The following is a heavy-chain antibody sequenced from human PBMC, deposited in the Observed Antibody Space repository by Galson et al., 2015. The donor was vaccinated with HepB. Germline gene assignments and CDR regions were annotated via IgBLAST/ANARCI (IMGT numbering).Heavy chain of an antibody. CDR3: ARGHYYDSSGYYPNWFDP. CDR2: IKQDGSEK. Sequence: SLRLSCAASGFTFGSYWMSWVRQAPGKGLEWVANIKQDGSEKYYVDSVKGRFTISRDNAKNSLYLQMNSLRAEDTAVYYCARGHYYDSSGYYPNWFDPWGQGTLVTVSS. CDR1: GFTFGSYW. V-gene: IGHV3-7*03. J-gene: IGHJ5*02. D-gene: IGHD3-22*01.